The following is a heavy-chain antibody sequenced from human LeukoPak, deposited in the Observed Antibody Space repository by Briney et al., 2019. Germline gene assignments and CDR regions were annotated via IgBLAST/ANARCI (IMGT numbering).Heavy chain of an antibody. CDR2: IYTSGST. CDR3: ARGLWFGDLGY. J-gene: IGHJ4*02. D-gene: IGHD3-10*01. V-gene: IGHV4-61*02. Sequence: SETLSLTCTVSGGSISSGSYYWSWIRQPAGKGLEWIGRIYTSGSTNYNPSLKSRVTISVDTSKNQFSLKLSSVTAADTAVYYCARGLWFGDLGYWGQGTLVTVSS. CDR1: GGSISSGSYY.